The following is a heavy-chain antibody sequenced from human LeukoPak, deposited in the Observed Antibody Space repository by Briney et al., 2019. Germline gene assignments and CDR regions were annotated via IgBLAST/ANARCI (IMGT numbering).Heavy chain of an antibody. D-gene: IGHD2-2*01. CDR2: IKQDGSET. Sequence: GGSLRLSCAASGLTFSSYWMRSVRQAPRKGLEWVANIKQDGSETSHADSVKGRFTISRDNAKNSLYLQMSSLRAEDTAVYYCARDDCSSIGCYHNWFDPWGEGTLVTVSS. V-gene: IGHV3-7*01. CDR3: ARDDCSSIGCYHNWFDP. J-gene: IGHJ5*02. CDR1: GLTFSSYW.